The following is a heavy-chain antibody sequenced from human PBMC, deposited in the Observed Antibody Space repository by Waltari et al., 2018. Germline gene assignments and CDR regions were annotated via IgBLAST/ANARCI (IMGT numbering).Heavy chain of an antibody. CDR2: IDNSGSTV. CDR3: ARPYTEYYYYYYYMDV. D-gene: IGHD2-2*02. CDR1: GFTFSNYD. Sequence: EVQVVEAGGGLVQPGGSLRLSGAAFGFTFSNYDFIWVRQAPGKGLGLVSYIDNSGSTVYYADSVKGRFTISRDNAKNSLYLEMNSLRAEDTAVYYCARPYTEYYYYYYYMDVWGKGTTVTVS. J-gene: IGHJ6*03. V-gene: IGHV3-48*03.